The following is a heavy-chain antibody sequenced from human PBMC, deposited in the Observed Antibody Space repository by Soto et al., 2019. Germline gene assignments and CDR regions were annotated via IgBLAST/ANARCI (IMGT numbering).Heavy chain of an antibody. CDR3: ARATEFRYVDCSVYRGWNYAIDV. Sequence: ASVKVSCKASGYTFSGYDINWVRQATGQGLEWMGWVSPDSGSTGYAGIFQGRVTMTWDRSTTTAYMDLSSLTSEDSAFYYCARATEFRYVDCSVYRGWNYAIDVWCQGTTVTVSS. CDR2: VSPDSGST. D-gene: IGHD2-2*01. CDR1: GYTFSGYD. J-gene: IGHJ6*02. V-gene: IGHV1-8*01.